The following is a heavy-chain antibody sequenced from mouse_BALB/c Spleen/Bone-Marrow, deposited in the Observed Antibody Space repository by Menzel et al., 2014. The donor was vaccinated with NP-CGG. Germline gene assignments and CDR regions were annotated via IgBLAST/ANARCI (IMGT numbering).Heavy chain of an antibody. Sequence: DVMLVESGPSLVKPSQTLSLTCSVTGDSITSGYWNWIRKFPGNKLEYMGYISYSGSTYYNPSLKSRISITRDTSKNQYYLQLNSVTTEDTATYYCARWGYYYGSSERAMDYWGQGTSVTVSS. CDR2: ISYSGST. CDR1: GDSITSGY. D-gene: IGHD1-1*01. V-gene: IGHV3-8*02. CDR3: ARWGYYYGSSERAMDY. J-gene: IGHJ4*01.